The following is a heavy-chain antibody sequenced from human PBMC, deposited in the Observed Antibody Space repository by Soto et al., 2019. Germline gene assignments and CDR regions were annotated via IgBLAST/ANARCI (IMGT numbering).Heavy chain of an antibody. V-gene: IGHV1-69*01. J-gene: IGHJ4*02. CDR3: AHHSPGDAFWRWEYYFAY. Sequence: QVQLVQSGAEVKKPGSSVKVSCKASGGPFSSYAISWVRQATGQGLAWMGGIIPIFGTANYAQKFQGRVKITAYESTSTAYMELSSLRSEDTDVYYCAHHSPGDAFWRWEYYFAYWGQGTLVTVT. D-gene: IGHD3-3*01. CDR2: IIPIFGTA. CDR1: GGPFSSYA.